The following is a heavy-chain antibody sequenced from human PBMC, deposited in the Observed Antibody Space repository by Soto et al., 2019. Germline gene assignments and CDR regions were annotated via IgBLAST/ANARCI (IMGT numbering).Heavy chain of an antibody. CDR1: GFTFDEYA. D-gene: IGHD2-2*01. CDR3: AKDIYRLQTVEGYFDY. J-gene: IGHJ4*02. V-gene: IGHV3-9*01. Sequence: DVQLVESGGGLVQPGRSLRLSCAASGFTFDEYAMHWVRQAPGKGLEWVSRINWNSGSIAYADSVKGRFTISRDNAKNSLYLQMNSLRAEDTALYYCAKDIYRLQTVEGYFDYWGQGTLVTVSS. CDR2: INWNSGSI.